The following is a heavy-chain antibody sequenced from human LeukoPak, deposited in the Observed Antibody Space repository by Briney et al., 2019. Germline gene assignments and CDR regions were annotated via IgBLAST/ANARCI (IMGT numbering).Heavy chain of an antibody. CDR3: ARRISGASYAFDI. V-gene: IGHV3-53*01. CDR2: MYTGGST. Sequence: GGSLRLSCAASGFMVSRNYMSWVRQAPGKGLEWVSVMYTGGSTYYADSVKGRFTISRDNSKNTLNLQMNSLRAEDTALYYCARRISGASYAFDIWGQGTMVTVSS. CDR1: GFMVSRNY. J-gene: IGHJ3*02.